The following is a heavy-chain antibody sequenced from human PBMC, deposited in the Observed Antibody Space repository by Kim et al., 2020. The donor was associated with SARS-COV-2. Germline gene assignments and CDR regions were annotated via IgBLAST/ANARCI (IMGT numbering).Heavy chain of an antibody. CDR2: ISSSGSTI. CDR1: GFTFSDYY. J-gene: IGHJ5*02. Sequence: GGSLRLSCAASGFTFSDYYMSWIRQAPGKGLEWVSYISSSGSTIYYADSVKGRFTISRDNAKNSLYLQMNSLRAEDTAVYYCARVPQRLYYDFWSGHQNWFDPWGQGTLVTVSS. CDR3: ARVPQRLYYDFWSGHQNWFDP. D-gene: IGHD3-3*01. V-gene: IGHV3-11*01.